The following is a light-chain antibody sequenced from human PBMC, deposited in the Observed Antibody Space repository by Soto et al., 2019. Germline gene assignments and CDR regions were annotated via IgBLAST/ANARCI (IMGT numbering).Light chain of an antibody. CDR1: QNVGRD. Sequence: EIVLTQSPATLSFSPGERATLSCRAAQNVGRDLAWYQQKPGQAPRLLIYGASTRATGIPARFTGSGSGTEFTLTISSLQSEDSAVYHCQQYINWPLTFGGGTKVNIK. CDR2: GAS. V-gene: IGKV3D-15*01. J-gene: IGKJ4*01. CDR3: QQYINWPLT.